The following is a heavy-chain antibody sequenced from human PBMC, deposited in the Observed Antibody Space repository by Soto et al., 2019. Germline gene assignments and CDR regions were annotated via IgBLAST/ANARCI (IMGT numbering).Heavy chain of an antibody. V-gene: IGHV4-59*08. J-gene: IGHJ4*02. CDR3: ARAWGGNVFDY. D-gene: IGHD3-16*01. CDR2: IYYSGST. CDR1: GGPISSYY. Sequence: QVQLQESGPGLVKPSETLSLTCTVSGGPISSYYWSWIRQHPGKGLEWIGYIYYSGSTNYNPSLKSRVTISVDTSKNQFSLKLSSVTAADTAVYYCARAWGGNVFDYWGQGTLVTVSS.